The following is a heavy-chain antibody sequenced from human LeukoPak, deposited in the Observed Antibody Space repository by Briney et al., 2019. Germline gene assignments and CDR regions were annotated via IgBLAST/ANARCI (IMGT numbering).Heavy chain of an antibody. J-gene: IGHJ4*02. CDR1: GGSIRSYY. Sequence: SETLSLTCTVSGGSIRSYYWSWIRQPPGKGLEWIGYIYYSGSTNYNPSLKSRVTISVDTSKNQFSLKLSSVTAADTAVYYCARVRITYYDILTGSKTGGFDYWGQGTLVTVSS. CDR3: ARVRITYYDILTGSKTGGFDY. V-gene: IGHV4-59*01. CDR2: IYYSGST. D-gene: IGHD3-9*01.